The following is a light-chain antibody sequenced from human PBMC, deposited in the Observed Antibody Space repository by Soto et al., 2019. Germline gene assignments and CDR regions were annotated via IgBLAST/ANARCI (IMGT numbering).Light chain of an antibody. Sequence: DIQMTQSPSSLSASVGDRVTITCRASQSINSYLNWYQQKPGKAPKLLIYAASSLQSEVPSRFSGSGSATDFTLTINSLQPEDFATYFCQQGYSMPLTFGGGTKVDI. CDR2: AAS. V-gene: IGKV1-39*01. CDR1: QSINSY. J-gene: IGKJ4*01. CDR3: QQGYSMPLT.